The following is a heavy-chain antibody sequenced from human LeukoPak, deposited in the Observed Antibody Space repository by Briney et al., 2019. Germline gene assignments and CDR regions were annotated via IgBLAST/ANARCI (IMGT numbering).Heavy chain of an antibody. D-gene: IGHD3-9*01. J-gene: IGHJ6*02. V-gene: IGHV1-3*01. CDR1: GYFFTNYA. CDR2: INPGNGDT. CDR3: SRDRWHCSVNCDSVYYYSLDV. Sequence: GASVKISCKASGYFFTNYAVQWVRQAPGHRLEWLGWINPGNGDTRYSQKFQGRVTITSDTSATTAYMELNSLTAEDTAVYYCSRDRWHCSVNCDSVYYYSLDVWGQGTTVTVSS.